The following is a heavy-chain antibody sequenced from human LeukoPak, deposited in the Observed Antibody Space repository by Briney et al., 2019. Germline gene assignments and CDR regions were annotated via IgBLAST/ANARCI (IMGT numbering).Heavy chain of an antibody. CDR2: ISYDGSNK. CDR3: AKDSGSGWYQYGMDV. V-gene: IGHV3-30*18. Sequence: PGGSLRLSCAASVFTFSSYCMHWVRQARCKGLEWVAVISYDGSNKYYADSVKGRFTISRDNSKNTLYLQMNRLRVEDTAVYYCAKDSGSGWYQYGMDVWGQGTTVTVSS. D-gene: IGHD6-19*01. J-gene: IGHJ6*02. CDR1: VFTFSSYC.